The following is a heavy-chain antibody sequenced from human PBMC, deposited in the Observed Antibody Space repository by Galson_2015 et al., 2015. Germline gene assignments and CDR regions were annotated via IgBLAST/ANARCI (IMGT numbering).Heavy chain of an antibody. Sequence: SLRLSCAASGFTFSDYYMSRIRQAPGKGLEWVSYISSSTIYTNYADSVKGRFTISRDNAKNSLYLQMNSLRVEDTAVYYCARHVSNSRGYVYYWGQGTLVTVSS. V-gene: IGHV3-11*06. CDR1: GFTFSDYY. D-gene: IGHD3-10*01. CDR2: ISSSTIYT. J-gene: IGHJ4*02. CDR3: ARHVSNSRGYVYY.